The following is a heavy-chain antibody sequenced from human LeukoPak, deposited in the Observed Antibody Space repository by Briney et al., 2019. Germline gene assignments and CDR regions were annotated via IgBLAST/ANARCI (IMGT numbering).Heavy chain of an antibody. CDR2: IYYSGST. V-gene: IGHV4-39*01. CDR1: GGSISSSSYY. CDR3: ASSCGGDCYSPNHDAFDI. J-gene: IGHJ3*02. Sequence: SETLSLTCTVSGGSISSSSYYWGWIRQPPGKGLEWIGSIYYSGSTYYNPSLESRVTISVDTSKNQFSLKLSSVTAADTAVYYCASSCGGDCYSPNHDAFDIWGQGTMVTVSS. D-gene: IGHD2-21*02.